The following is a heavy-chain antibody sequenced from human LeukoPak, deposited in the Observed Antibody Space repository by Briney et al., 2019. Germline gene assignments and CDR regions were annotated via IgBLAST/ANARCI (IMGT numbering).Heavy chain of an antibody. V-gene: IGHV3-21*01. Sequence: PGGSLRLSCAASGFTFSTYTMNWVRQAPGKGLEWGSSISSSSSYIYYTDSMKGRFTISRDNAKNSLYLQMNNLRAEDTAVYYCARDRRYFDTGGLGGPDYWGQGTLVTVSS. CDR3: ARDRRYFDTGGLGGPDY. D-gene: IGHD2-8*02. CDR2: ISSSSSYI. CDR1: GFTFSTYT. J-gene: IGHJ4*02.